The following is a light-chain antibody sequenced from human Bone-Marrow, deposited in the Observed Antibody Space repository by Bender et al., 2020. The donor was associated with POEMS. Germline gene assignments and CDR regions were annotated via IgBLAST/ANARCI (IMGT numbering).Light chain of an antibody. V-gene: IGLV2-14*01. CDR3: SSYSTSGTLL. J-gene: IGLJ3*02. CDR1: SSDVGNYDY. Sequence: QSALTQPASVSGSPGQSITISCTGTSSDVGNYDYVSWHQQHPGKAPKLMIFEVSNRPSGVSNRFSGSKSGSTASLTISGLQAEDEADYYCSSYSTSGTLLFGGGTKLTVL. CDR2: EVS.